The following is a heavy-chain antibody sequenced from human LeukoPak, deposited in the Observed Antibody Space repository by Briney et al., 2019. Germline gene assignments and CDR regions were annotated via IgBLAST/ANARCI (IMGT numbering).Heavy chain of an antibody. CDR2: IYSGGGT. CDR1: GFAVSSNY. CDR3: ARGGYYYDSSGYYHDAFDI. V-gene: IGHV3-53*01. D-gene: IGHD3-22*01. Sequence: PGGSLRLSCAASGFAVSSNYMNWVRQAPGKGLKWVSIIYSGGGTYYANPVRGRFTISRDNSKNTLYLQMNSLRDEDTAVYYCARGGYYYDSSGYYHDAFDIWSQGTMVTVSS. J-gene: IGHJ3*02.